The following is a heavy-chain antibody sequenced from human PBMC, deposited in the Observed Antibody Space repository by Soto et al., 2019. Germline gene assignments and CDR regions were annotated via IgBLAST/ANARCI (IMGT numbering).Heavy chain of an antibody. CDR3: AREHSSSWRFDY. V-gene: IGHV1-8*01. CDR1: GYTFTSYD. J-gene: IGHJ4*02. Sequence: QVQLVQSGAEVKKPGASVKVSCKASGYTFTSYDINWVRQATGQGLEWMGWMNPNSGNPGCAQKVQGRVTMTRNTPISTAYMELSSLRSEDTAVYYCAREHSSSWRFDYWGQGTLVTVSS. CDR2: MNPNSGNP. D-gene: IGHD6-13*01.